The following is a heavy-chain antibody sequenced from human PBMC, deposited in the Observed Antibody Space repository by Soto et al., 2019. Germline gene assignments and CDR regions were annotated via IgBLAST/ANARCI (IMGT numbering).Heavy chain of an antibody. Sequence: ASVKVSCKASGYTFTGYYMHWLRQAPGQGLEWMGWINPNSGGTNYAQKFQGWVTMTRDTSISTAYMELSRLRSDDTAVYYCARADYGDYGGWFDPWGQGTLVTVSS. CDR1: GYTFTGYY. CDR2: INPNSGGT. D-gene: IGHD4-17*01. CDR3: ARADYGDYGGWFDP. V-gene: IGHV1-2*04. J-gene: IGHJ5*02.